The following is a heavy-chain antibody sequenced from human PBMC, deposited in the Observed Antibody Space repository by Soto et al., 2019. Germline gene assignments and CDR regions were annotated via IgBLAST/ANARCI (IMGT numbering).Heavy chain of an antibody. D-gene: IGHD2-2*01. V-gene: IGHV3-23*01. CDR3: AKDDEDIVVVPAPIGY. CDR2: ISGSGGST. J-gene: IGHJ4*02. CDR1: GFTFSSYA. Sequence: EVQLLESGGGLVQPGGSLRLSCAASGFTFSSYAMSWVRQASGKGLEWVSAISGSGGSTYYADSVKGRFTISRDNSKNTLYLQMNSLRAEDTAVYYCAKDDEDIVVVPAPIGYWGQGTLVTVSS.